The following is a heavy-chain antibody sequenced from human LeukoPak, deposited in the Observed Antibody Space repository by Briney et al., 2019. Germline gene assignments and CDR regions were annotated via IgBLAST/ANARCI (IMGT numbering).Heavy chain of an antibody. CDR3: ARETLDALDL. V-gene: IGHV3-30*04. CDR1: GFTISGDA. J-gene: IGHJ3*01. Sequence: TGGSLRLSCTASGFTISGDAMHWVRQAPGKGLQWVAHISLDGSYKYYADSVKGRFTISRDNSKNTLYLQMNSLRTDDTALFYCARETLDALDLWGPGTLVTVSS. CDR2: ISLDGSYK.